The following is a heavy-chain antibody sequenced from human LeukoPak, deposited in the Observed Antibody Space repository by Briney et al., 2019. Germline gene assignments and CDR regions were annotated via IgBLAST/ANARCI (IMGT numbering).Heavy chain of an antibody. Sequence: SETLSLTCSVSGDSIYSYYWIWIRQPPGKGLEWIGHVYSSGNTNYNPSLRSRVTISVDSSKSQFSLRLTSVTAADPAVYFCARGPALRVGRGYYYMDAWGKGTTVIVSS. V-gene: IGHV4-59*01. D-gene: IGHD2-2*01. CDR2: VYSSGNT. CDR3: ARGPALRVGRGYYYMDA. CDR1: GDSIYSYY. J-gene: IGHJ6*03.